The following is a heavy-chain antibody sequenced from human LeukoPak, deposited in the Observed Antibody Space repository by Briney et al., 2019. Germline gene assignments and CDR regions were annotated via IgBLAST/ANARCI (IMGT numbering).Heavy chain of an antibody. V-gene: IGHV3-53*01. Sequence: GGSLRLSCAASGFSVSSSYMSWVRQAPGKGLEWVSVIYRGGDTYYADSVKGRFTISRDDSKGIAYLQMNSLKTEDTAVYYCTRDQTPYYWGQGTLVTVSS. CDR2: IYRGGDT. CDR1: GFSVSSSY. J-gene: IGHJ4*02. CDR3: TRDQTPYY.